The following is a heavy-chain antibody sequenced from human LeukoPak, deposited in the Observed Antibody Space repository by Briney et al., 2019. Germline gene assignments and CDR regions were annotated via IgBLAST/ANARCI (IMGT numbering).Heavy chain of an antibody. D-gene: IGHD6-19*01. Sequence: PGGSLRLSCAASGFTFSSYSMNWVRQAPGKGLEWVSSISSSSSYIYYADSVKGRFTISRDNAKKSLYLQMNSLRAEDTAVYYCARDVQAGKIDYWGQGTLVTVSS. CDR3: ARDVQAGKIDY. CDR2: ISSSSSYI. J-gene: IGHJ4*02. V-gene: IGHV3-21*01. CDR1: GFTFSSYS.